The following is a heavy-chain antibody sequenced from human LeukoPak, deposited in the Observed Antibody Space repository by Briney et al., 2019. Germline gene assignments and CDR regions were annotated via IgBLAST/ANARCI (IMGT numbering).Heavy chain of an antibody. J-gene: IGHJ4*02. Sequence: SETLSLTCTVSGGSISSGDYYWSWIRQPPGKGLEWIGYIYYSGSTYYNPSLKSRDTISVDTSKNQFSLKLSSVTAADTAVYYCARGPGYDFWSGYNYYFDYWGQGTLVTVSS. CDR1: GGSISSGDYY. V-gene: IGHV4-30-4*01. CDR3: ARGPGYDFWSGYNYYFDY. CDR2: IYYSGST. D-gene: IGHD3-3*01.